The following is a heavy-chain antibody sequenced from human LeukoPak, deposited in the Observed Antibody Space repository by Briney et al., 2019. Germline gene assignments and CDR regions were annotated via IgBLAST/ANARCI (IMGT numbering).Heavy chain of an antibody. V-gene: IGHV4-4*07. CDR1: GGSISSYY. CDR2: IYTSGST. D-gene: IGHD3-3*01. J-gene: IGHJ4*02. CDR3: ARELRTIFGVVITFEYYFDC. Sequence: SETLSLTCTVSGGSISSYYWSWIRQPAGKGLEWIGRIYTSGSTNYNPSLKSRVTMSVDTSKNQFSLKLSSVTAADTAVYYCARELRTIFGVVITFEYYFDCWGQGTLVTVSS.